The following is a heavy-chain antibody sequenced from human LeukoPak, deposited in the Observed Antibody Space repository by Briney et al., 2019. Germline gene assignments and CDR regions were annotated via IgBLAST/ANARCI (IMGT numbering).Heavy chain of an antibody. CDR2: IRYDGSNK. D-gene: IGHD2/OR15-2a*01. Sequence: GGSLRLSCAASGFTFSTSGMHWVRQAPGKGLEWVAFIRYDGSNKYYGDSVKGRFTISRDNSKNTLYLQMNSLRAEDTAAYYCAKGIVIVSATGVDYWGQGNLVTVSS. CDR3: AKGIVIVSATGVDY. V-gene: IGHV3-30*02. J-gene: IGHJ4*02. CDR1: GFTFSTSG.